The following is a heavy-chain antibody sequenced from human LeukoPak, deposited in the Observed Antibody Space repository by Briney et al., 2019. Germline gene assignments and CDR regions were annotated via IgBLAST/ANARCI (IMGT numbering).Heavy chain of an antibody. D-gene: IGHD3-22*01. J-gene: IGHJ4*02. V-gene: IGHV1-18*01. CDR3: ARVGSYYDSSGYVDY. CDR2: ISAYNGNT. CDR1: GYTFTSYG. Sequence: ASVKVSCKASGYTFTSYGISWVRQAPRQGLEWMGWISAYNGNTNYAQKLQGRVTMTTDTSTSTAYMELRSLRSDDTAVYYCARVGSYYDSSGYVDYWGQGTLVTVSS.